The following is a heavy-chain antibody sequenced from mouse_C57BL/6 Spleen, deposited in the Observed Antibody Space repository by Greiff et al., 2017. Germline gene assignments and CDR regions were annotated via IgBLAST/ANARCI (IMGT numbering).Heavy chain of an antibody. CDR3: ASPYDYDEGNWYFDV. Sequence: QVQLQQSGAELVKPGASVKLSCKASGYTFTSYWMHWVKQRPGRGLEWIGRIDPNSGGTKYNEKFKSKATLTVDKPSSTAYMQLSSLTSEDSAVYYCASPYDYDEGNWYFDVWGTGTTVTVSS. D-gene: IGHD2-4*01. V-gene: IGHV1-72*01. CDR1: GYTFTSYW. CDR2: IDPNSGGT. J-gene: IGHJ1*03.